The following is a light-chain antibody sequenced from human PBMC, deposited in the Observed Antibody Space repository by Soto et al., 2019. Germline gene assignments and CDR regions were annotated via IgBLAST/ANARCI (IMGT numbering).Light chain of an antibody. CDR2: EVR. CDR3: RSYAGSDKYV. J-gene: IGLJ1*01. Sequence: QSVLTQPPSASGTPGQRVTVSCSGSSSNIASNTVSWYQQHPGKAPKLIIYEVRERPSGVPDRFSGSKSGNTASLTVSGLQAEDEADYYCRSYAGSDKYVFGTGTKVTVL. CDR1: SSNIASNT. V-gene: IGLV2-8*01.